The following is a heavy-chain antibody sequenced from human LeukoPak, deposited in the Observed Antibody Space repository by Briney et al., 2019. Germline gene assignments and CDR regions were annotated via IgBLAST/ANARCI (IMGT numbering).Heavy chain of an antibody. Sequence: SEALSLTCTVSGGSISSYYWGWIRQPPGKGLEWIGYFYFSGSTYYNPSLKSRLTISVDTSKNQFSLKLSSVTAADTAVYYCARDREKWEPVTRKYSYYMDVWGKGTTVTVSS. CDR2: FYFSGST. CDR1: GGSISSYY. CDR3: ARDREKWEPVTRKYSYYMDV. D-gene: IGHD1-26*01. V-gene: IGHV4-59*12. J-gene: IGHJ6*03.